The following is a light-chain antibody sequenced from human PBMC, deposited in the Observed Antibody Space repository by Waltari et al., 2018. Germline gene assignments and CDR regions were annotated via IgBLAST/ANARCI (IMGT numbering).Light chain of an antibody. V-gene: IGKV3-15*01. CDR2: GAS. J-gene: IGKJ4*01. CDR3: QHYNSRPLT. CDR1: QSVRSN. Sequence: EIVMTQSPATLSVFPGEKATLSCRASQSVRSNLAWYQQRPGQAPRLLIYGASTRATGIPSRFSGSGSETDFTLTISSLQSEDFAVYYCQHYNSRPLTFGGGTKVEMK.